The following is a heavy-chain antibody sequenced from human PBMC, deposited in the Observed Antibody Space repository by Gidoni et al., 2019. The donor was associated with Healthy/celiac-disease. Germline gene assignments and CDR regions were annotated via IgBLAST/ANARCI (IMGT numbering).Heavy chain of an antibody. J-gene: IGHJ4*02. D-gene: IGHD2-2*01. CDR2: IYYSGST. V-gene: IGHV4-39*07. CDR1: GGSISSSSYY. Sequence: QLQLQESAPGLVKPSETLSLTCTVSGGSISSSSYYWGWIRQPPGKGLEWIGSIYYSGSTYYNPSLKSRVTISVDTSKNQFSLKLSSVTAADTAVYYCARGAQLLSFDYWGQGTLVTVSS. CDR3: ARGAQLLSFDY.